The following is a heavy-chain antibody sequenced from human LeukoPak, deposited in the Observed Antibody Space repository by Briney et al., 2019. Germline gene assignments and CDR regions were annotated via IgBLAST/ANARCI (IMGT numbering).Heavy chain of an antibody. V-gene: IGHV3-66*04. CDR3: ARRGTGAASYFDY. Sequence: GGSLRLSCAASEFTVSSNCMSWVRQASGKGLEWVSVIYNSGSTYYADSVKGRITISRDNAKNTLYLQMNSLRDEDTAVYYCARRGTGAASYFDYWGRGTLVTVSS. J-gene: IGHJ4*02. CDR2: IYNSGST. CDR1: EFTVSSNC. D-gene: IGHD3/OR15-3a*01.